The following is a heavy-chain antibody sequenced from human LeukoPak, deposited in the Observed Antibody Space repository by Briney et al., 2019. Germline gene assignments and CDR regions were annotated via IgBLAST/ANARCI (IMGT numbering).Heavy chain of an antibody. Sequence: ASVKVSCKASGYTFTGYYMHWVRQAPGQGLEWMGWINPNSGGTNYAQKFQDRVTMTRDTSISTAYMELSRLRSDDTAVYYCASFVREGVRGDAFDIWGQGTMVTVSS. J-gene: IGHJ3*02. D-gene: IGHD3-10*01. CDR1: GYTFTGYY. CDR2: INPNSGGT. V-gene: IGHV1-2*02. CDR3: ASFVREGVRGDAFDI.